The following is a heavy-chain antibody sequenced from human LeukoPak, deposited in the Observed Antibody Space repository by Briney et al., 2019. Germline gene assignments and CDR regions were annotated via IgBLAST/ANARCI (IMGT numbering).Heavy chain of an antibody. Sequence: PGGSLRLSCAASGFTFSDDDMHWVRQPTGKGLEWVAAIGTAGDTYYTGSVKGRFTISRENAKNSLYLQMNSLRAGDTVVYYCARVAKERVGGVYYFDYWGQGTLVTVSS. J-gene: IGHJ4*02. D-gene: IGHD1-1*01. V-gene: IGHV3-13*01. CDR3: ARVAKERVGGVYYFDY. CDR2: IGTAGDT. CDR1: GFTFSDDD.